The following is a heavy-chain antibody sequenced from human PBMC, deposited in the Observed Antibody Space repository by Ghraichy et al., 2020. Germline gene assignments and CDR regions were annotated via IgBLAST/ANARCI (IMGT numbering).Heavy chain of an antibody. CDR3: ARVVARLFRLHLGPFDY. Sequence: ASVKVSCKASGYTFTSYAMHWVRQAPGQRLEWMGWINAGNGNTKYSQKFQGRVTITRDTSASTAYMELSSLRSEDTAVYYCARVVARLFRLHLGPFDYWGQGTLVTVSS. V-gene: IGHV1-3*01. D-gene: IGHD3-16*01. CDR2: INAGNGNT. CDR1: GYTFTSYA. J-gene: IGHJ4*02.